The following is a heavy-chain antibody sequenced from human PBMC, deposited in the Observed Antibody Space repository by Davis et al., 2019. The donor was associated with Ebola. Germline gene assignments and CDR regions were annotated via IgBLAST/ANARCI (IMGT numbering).Heavy chain of an antibody. CDR1: GGSISSSNW. CDR3: ARGLGIFGVWVDP. Sequence: GSLRLSCAVSGGSISSSNWWSWVRQPPGKGLEWIGEIYHSGSTNYNPSLKSRVTISVDTSKNQFSLKLSSVTAADTAVYYCARGLGIFGVWVDPWGQGTLVTVSS. V-gene: IGHV4-4*02. D-gene: IGHD3-3*01. CDR2: IYHSGST. J-gene: IGHJ5*02.